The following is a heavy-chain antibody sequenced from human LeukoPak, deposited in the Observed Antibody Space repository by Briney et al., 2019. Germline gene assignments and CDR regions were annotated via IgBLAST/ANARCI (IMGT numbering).Heavy chain of an antibody. J-gene: IGHJ3*02. V-gene: IGHV3-21*01. CDR1: GFTFSSYS. CDR3: ARDEYSSGWFDAFDI. Sequence: PGGSLRLSCAASGFTFSSYSMNLVRQAPGKGLEWVSSISSSSSYIYYADSVKGRFTISRDNAKNSLYLQMNSLRAEDTAVYYCARDEYSSGWFDAFDIWGQGTMVTVSS. CDR2: ISSSSSYI. D-gene: IGHD6-19*01.